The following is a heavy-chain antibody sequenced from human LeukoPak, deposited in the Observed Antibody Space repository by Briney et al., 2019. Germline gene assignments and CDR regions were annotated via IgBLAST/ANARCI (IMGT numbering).Heavy chain of an antibody. V-gene: IGHV3-23*01. CDR3: TRNPGMDV. J-gene: IGHJ6*02. Sequence: GGSLRLSCAASGFTFSNYAMSWVRQAPGKGLKWVSVITDSVGPTYYADSVKGRFTISRDNAKNTLYLQMNSLRTEDTAVYYCTRNPGMDVWGQGTTVTVSS. CDR2: ITDSVGPT. CDR1: GFTFSNYA.